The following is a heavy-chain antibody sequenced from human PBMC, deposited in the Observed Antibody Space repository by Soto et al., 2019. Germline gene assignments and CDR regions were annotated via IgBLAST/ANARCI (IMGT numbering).Heavy chain of an antibody. CDR2: IYYNGST. V-gene: IGHV4-59*08. Sequence: PSETLSLTCTVSGDSISSYSWSWIRQPPGKGLEWIGNIYYNGSTNYNPSLKSRVTMSVDTSKNQFSLKLSSVTAADTAVYYCARRYGYSFDYWGQGTLVTVSS. CDR3: ARRYGYSFDY. J-gene: IGHJ4*02. CDR1: GDSISSYS. D-gene: IGHD1-1*01.